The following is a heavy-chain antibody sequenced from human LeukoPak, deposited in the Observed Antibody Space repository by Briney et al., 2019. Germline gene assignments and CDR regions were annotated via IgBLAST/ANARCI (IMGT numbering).Heavy chain of an antibody. J-gene: IGHJ4*02. CDR1: GFTFSSAW. D-gene: IGHD3-22*01. V-gene: IGHV3-30*19. CDR2: ISYDGSNR. Sequence: GGSLRLSCATSGFTFSSAWMNWVRQAPGKGLEWVALISYDGSNRKYADSVKGRFTISRDNFKNTLFLQMNSLRTEDTAVYYCARDPDTSGYYVFDYWGQGTLVTVSS. CDR3: ARDPDTSGYYVFDY.